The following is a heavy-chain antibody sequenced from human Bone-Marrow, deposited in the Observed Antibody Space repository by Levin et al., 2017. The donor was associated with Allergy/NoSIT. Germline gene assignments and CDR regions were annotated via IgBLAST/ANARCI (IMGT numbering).Heavy chain of an antibody. V-gene: IGHV4-30-4*01. J-gene: IGHJ4*02. D-gene: IGHD3-22*01. CDR2: IYYSGRT. Sequence: LRLSCTVSGGSISSGGYYWSWIRQPPGKGLEWIGYIYYSGRTYYNPSLKSRVTISVDTSKNQFSLRLTSVTAADTALYYCARESHYYEGSGAHFDFWGQGTLVTVSS. CDR3: ARESHYYEGSGAHFDF. CDR1: GGSISSGGYY.